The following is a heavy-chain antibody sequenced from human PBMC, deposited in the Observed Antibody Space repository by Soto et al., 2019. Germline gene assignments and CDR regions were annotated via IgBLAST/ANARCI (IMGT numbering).Heavy chain of an antibody. Sequence: SSETLSLTCTVSGGSISSGGYYWSWIRQHPGKGLEWIGYMYYSGSTYYNPSLKSRVTISVDTSKNQFSLKLSSVTAADTAVYYCARDPGCGGSCYWYFDLWGRGTLVTVSS. CDR2: MYYSGST. V-gene: IGHV4-31*03. CDR3: ARDPGCGGSCYWYFDL. D-gene: IGHD2-15*01. CDR1: GGSISSGGYY. J-gene: IGHJ2*01.